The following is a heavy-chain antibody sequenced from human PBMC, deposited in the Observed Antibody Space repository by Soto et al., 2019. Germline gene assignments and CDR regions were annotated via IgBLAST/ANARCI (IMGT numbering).Heavy chain of an antibody. Sequence: QVQLQQWGAGLLRPSETLSLTCAVYGGSFSGYYWTWIRQPPGKRLEWIGEINPSGSTNYNPSLKSRLTLSIDTSKNQFSLKLTSVTAADTAVYFCARTSAISIPGFDYWGRGTLVTVSS. CDR1: GGSFSGYY. D-gene: IGHD2-21*01. CDR2: INPSGST. V-gene: IGHV4-34*01. CDR3: ARTSAISIPGFDY. J-gene: IGHJ4*02.